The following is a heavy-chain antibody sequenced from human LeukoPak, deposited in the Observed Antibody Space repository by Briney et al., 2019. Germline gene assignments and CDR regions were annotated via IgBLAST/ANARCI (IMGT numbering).Heavy chain of an antibody. V-gene: IGHV4-61*01. CDR3: ARDSRGYYDSSGYFDH. D-gene: IGHD3-22*01. CDR2: IYYSGTT. CDR1: GDSVSSDSYY. Sequence: SETLSLTCTVPGDSVSSDSYYWSWIRQPPGQGLEWIGYIYYSGTTKQNPSLKSRVTLSVDTSKNQLYLKLNSVTAADTAVYYCARDSRGYYDSSGYFDHWGQGTLVTVSS. J-gene: IGHJ4*02.